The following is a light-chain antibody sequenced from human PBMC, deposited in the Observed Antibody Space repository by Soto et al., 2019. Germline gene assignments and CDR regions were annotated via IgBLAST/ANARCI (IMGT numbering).Light chain of an antibody. J-gene: IGKJ4*01. CDR1: QSVSNY. CDR2: TAS. V-gene: IGKV1-39*01. Sequence: DIQMTQSPSSLSASVGDRVTITCRASQSVSNYVNWYQQKPGKAPKLVIYTASSLQSGVPSRFSGSGSGTDFTLTISTVQPEDFATYYCQQGYSTPLTFGGGTKVDIK. CDR3: QQGYSTPLT.